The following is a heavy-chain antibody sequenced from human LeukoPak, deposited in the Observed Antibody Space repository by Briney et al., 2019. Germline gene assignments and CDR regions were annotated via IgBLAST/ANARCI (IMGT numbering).Heavy chain of an antibody. J-gene: IGHJ4*02. CDR2: ISYSGTTI. V-gene: IGHV3-11*01. CDR1: GFTFSDYY. D-gene: IGHD3-22*01. CDR3: ARDVLGYYYDSSGYLKFDY. Sequence: GGSLRLSCAASGFTFSDYYMSWIRQAPGKGLEWVSYISYSGTTIYYADSVKGRFTISRDNAKNSLFLQMSSLRAEDTAVYYCARDVLGYYYDSSGYLKFDYWGQGTLVTVSS.